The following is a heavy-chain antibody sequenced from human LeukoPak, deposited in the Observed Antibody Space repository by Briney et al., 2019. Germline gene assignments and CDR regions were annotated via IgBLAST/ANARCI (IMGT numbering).Heavy chain of an antibody. CDR1: GGSISSSSYY. CDR3: ATLKPSGWYGYFDY. D-gene: IGHD6-19*01. Sequence: PSETLSLTCTVSGGSISSSSYYWGWIRQPPGKGLEWIGSIYYSGSTYYNPSLKSRVTISVDTSKNQFSLKLSSVTAADTAVYYCATLKPSGWYGYFDYWGQGTLVTVSS. CDR2: IYYSGST. V-gene: IGHV4-39*01. J-gene: IGHJ4*02.